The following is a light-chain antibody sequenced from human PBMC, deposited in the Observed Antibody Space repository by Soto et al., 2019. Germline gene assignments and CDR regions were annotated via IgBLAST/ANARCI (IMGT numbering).Light chain of an antibody. V-gene: IGLV2-23*01. CDR1: SSDVGSYNL. Sequence: QSALTQPASVSGSPGQSITISCTGTSSDVGSYNLVSWYQQHPGKAPKLMIYEGSKRLSGVSNRFSGSKSGNTASLTISGLQAEDEADYYCCSYAGSSTSWVFGGGTKVTVL. J-gene: IGLJ3*02. CDR3: CSYAGSSTSWV. CDR2: EGS.